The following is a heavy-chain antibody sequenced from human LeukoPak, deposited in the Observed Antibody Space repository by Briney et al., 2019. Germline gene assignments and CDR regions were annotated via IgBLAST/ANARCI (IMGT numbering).Heavy chain of an antibody. CDR1: GDSITSSNYY. CDR3: VYYYGSGSVEY. V-gene: IGHV4-39*01. J-gene: IGHJ4*02. D-gene: IGHD3-10*01. Sequence: SETLSLTCTVSGDSITSSNYYWGWIRQPPGKGLEWIGSFYYSGSTNYNPSLKSRVTISVDTSKNQFSLKLSSVTAADTAVYYCVYYYGSGSVEYWGQGTLVTVSS. CDR2: FYYSGST.